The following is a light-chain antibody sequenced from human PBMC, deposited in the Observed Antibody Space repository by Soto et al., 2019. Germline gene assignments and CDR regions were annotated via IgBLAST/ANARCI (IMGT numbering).Light chain of an antibody. Sequence: DIQMTQSPFTLSASVGDRVTITCRASQSISTWLAWFQQKPGKAPKLLMYDASKLESGVPTRFSGSGSETEFTLTISSLQPDDIATYYCQQYYRYATFGQGTKVEMK. CDR3: QQYYRYAT. CDR1: QSISTW. CDR2: DAS. V-gene: IGKV1-5*01. J-gene: IGKJ1*01.